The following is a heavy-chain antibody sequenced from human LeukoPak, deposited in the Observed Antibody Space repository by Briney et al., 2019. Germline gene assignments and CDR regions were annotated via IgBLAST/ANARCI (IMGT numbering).Heavy chain of an antibody. CDR3: ARATSIAARRGYYYYYMDV. V-gene: IGHV1-8*01. J-gene: IGHJ6*03. Sequence: ASVKVSCKASGYTFTSYDSNWVRQAPGQGLEWMGWMNPNSGNTGYAQKFKGRVTMTRNTSISTAYMELSSLRSEDTAVYYCARATSIAARRGYYYYYMDVWGKGTTVTVSS. CDR2: MNPNSGNT. CDR1: GYTFTSYD. D-gene: IGHD6-6*01.